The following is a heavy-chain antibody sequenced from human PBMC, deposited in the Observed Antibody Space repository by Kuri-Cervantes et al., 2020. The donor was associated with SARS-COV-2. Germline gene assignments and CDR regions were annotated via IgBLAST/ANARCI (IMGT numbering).Heavy chain of an antibody. CDR1: GFTFSSYG. J-gene: IGHJ4*02. V-gene: IGHV3-30*18. CDR3: AKDHFGVHDF. Sequence: GESLKISCAASGFTFSSYGMHWVRQASGKGLEWVAVISYDGSNKYYADSVKGRFTISRDNSKNTLYLQMNSLRAEDTAVYYCAKDHFGVHDFWGQGTLVTVSS. CDR2: ISYDGSNK. D-gene: IGHD2-21*01.